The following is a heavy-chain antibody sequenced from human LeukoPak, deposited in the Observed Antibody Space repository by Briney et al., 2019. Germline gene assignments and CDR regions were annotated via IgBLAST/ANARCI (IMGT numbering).Heavy chain of an antibody. Sequence: PGGSLRLSCAASGFTFSSYSMNWVRQAPGKGLEWVSSISSSSSYIYYADSVKGRFTISRDNAKNSLYLQMNSLRAEDTAVYYCARAPNSPTFGVVTYFDYWGQGTLVTVSS. J-gene: IGHJ4*02. V-gene: IGHV3-21*01. CDR1: GFTFSSYS. D-gene: IGHD3-3*01. CDR3: ARAPNSPTFGVVTYFDY. CDR2: ISSSSSYI.